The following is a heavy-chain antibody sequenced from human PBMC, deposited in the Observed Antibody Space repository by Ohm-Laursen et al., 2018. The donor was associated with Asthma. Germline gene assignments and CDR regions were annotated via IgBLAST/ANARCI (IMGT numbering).Heavy chain of an antibody. CDR1: GFTFSSYA. Sequence: SLRLSCSASGFTFSSYAMHWVRQAPGKGLEYVSAISSNGDTTHYADSVKGRFTISRDNSKNTLYLKMSSLRAEDTAVYHCIKDLSGTYSFDYWGQGALVTVSS. J-gene: IGHJ4*02. CDR3: IKDLSGTYSFDY. V-gene: IGHV3-64D*08. CDR2: ISSNGDTT. D-gene: IGHD1-26*01.